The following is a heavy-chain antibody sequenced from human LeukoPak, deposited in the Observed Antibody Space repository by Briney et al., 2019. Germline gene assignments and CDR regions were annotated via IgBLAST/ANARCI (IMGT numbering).Heavy chain of an antibody. CDR3: ARGLRKRRIVVVVAATENFDY. CDR2: IGIAGDT. D-gene: IGHD2-15*01. J-gene: IGHJ4*02. V-gene: IGHV3-13*01. Sequence: GGSLRLSCAASGFTFSSYDMHWVRQATGKGLEWVSGIGIAGDTYYIGSVKGRFTISRENAKNTLYLQMNSLRAEDTAVYYCARGLRKRRIVVVVAATENFDYWGQGTLVTVSS. CDR1: GFTFSSYD.